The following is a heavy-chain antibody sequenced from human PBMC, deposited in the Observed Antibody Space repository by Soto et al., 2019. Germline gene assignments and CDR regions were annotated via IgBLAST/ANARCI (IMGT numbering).Heavy chain of an antibody. Sequence: SETLSLTCTVSGGSISSYYWSWIRQPPGKGLEWIGYIYYSGSTNYNPSLKSRVTISVDTSKNQFSLKLSSVTAADTAVYYCARNVPGHYDFWSGYYMGGGNYCDYWGQGTLVTVSS. J-gene: IGHJ4*02. CDR1: GGSISSYY. V-gene: IGHV4-59*01. D-gene: IGHD3-3*01. CDR2: IYYSGST. CDR3: ARNVPGHYDFWSGYYMGGGNYCDY.